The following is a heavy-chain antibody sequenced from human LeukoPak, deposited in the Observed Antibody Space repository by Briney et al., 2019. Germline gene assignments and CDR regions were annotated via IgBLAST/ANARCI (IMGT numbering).Heavy chain of an antibody. CDR2: IYYSGST. V-gene: IGHV4-59*01. J-gene: IGHJ3*02. Sequence: SEALSLTCTVSGGSISSYYWSWIRQPPGKGLEWIGYIYYSGSTNYNPSLKSRVTISVDTSKNQFSLNLSSVTAADTAVYYCARYSSGWRSFDIWGQGTMVTVSS. D-gene: IGHD6-19*01. CDR1: GGSISSYY. CDR3: ARYSSGWRSFDI.